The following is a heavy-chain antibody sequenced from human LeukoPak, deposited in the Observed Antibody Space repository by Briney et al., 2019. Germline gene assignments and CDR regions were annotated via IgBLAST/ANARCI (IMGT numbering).Heavy chain of an antibody. J-gene: IGHJ6*04. CDR3: ARESRAVAGNANGMDV. Sequence: GASVKVSCKASGGTFSSYAINWVRQAPGQGLEWMGGIIPIFGTANYAQKFQGRVTITADESTSTAYMELSSLRSEDTAVYYCARESRAVAGNANGMDVWGKGTTVTVSS. CDR2: IIPIFGTA. CDR1: GGTFSSYA. V-gene: IGHV1-69*13. D-gene: IGHD6-19*01.